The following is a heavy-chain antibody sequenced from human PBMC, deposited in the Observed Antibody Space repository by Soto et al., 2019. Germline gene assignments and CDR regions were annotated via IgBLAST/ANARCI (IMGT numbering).Heavy chain of an antibody. D-gene: IGHD3-3*01. V-gene: IGHV4-61*01. Sequence: SETLSLTCTVSGGSVSSGSYYWSWIRQPPGKGLGWIGYIYYSGSTNYNPALKSRVTISVDTSKNQFSRKLSSVTAADTAVYYCAVGGYDFWSGYRGGMDVWGQGTTVTVSS. CDR1: GGSVSSGSYY. J-gene: IGHJ6*02. CDR2: IYYSGST. CDR3: AVGGYDFWSGYRGGMDV.